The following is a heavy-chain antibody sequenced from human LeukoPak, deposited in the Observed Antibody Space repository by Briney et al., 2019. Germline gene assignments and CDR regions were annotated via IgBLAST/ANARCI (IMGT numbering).Heavy chain of an antibody. D-gene: IGHD3-3*01. Sequence: GESLKISCKGSGYSFTSYWIGWVRQMPGKDLEWMGVIYPGDSDTRYSPSFQGQVTISADKSISTAYLQWSSLKASDTAMYYCASPTPTYYDFWSGYPTTDAFDIWGQGTMVTVSS. V-gene: IGHV5-51*01. CDR1: GYSFTSYW. CDR3: ASPTPTYYDFWSGYPTTDAFDI. CDR2: IYPGDSDT. J-gene: IGHJ3*02.